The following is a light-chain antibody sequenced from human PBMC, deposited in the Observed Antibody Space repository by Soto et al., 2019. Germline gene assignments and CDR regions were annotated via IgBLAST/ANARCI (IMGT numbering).Light chain of an antibody. J-gene: IGLJ2*01. CDR3: SSYTSSSTLVV. V-gene: IGLV2-14*01. CDR2: EVS. Sequence: QSVLTQPASVSGSPGQSITISCTGTSSDVGGYNYVSWYQQHPGKAPKLMIYEVSNRPSGVSNRFSGSKSGNTASLTISGLQAEDDADYYCSSYTSSSTLVVFGVGTKLTVL. CDR1: SSDVGGYNY.